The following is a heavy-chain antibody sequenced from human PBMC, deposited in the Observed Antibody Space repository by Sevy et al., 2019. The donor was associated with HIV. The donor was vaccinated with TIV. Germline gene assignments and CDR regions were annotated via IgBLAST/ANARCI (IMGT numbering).Heavy chain of an antibody. V-gene: IGHV3-21*01. Sequence: GGSLRLSCAASGFTFSSYSMNWVRQAPGKGLEWVSSISSSSSYIYYADSVKGRFTISRDNAKNSLYLQMNSLRAEDTAVYYCARGRYSGYDYRVPFDYWGQGTLVIVSS. D-gene: IGHD5-12*01. CDR2: ISSSSSYI. CDR1: GFTFSSYS. CDR3: ARGRYSGYDYRVPFDY. J-gene: IGHJ4*02.